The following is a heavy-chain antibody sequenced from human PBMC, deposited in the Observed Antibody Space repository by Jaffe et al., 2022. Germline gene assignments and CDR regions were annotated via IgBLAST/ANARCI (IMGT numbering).Heavy chain of an antibody. CDR3: ARGGDSSGYYFSLDY. J-gene: IGHJ4*02. CDR1: GYSISSGYY. Sequence: QVQLQESGPGLVKPSETLSLTCAVSGYSISSGYYWGWIRQPPGKGLEWIGSIYHSGSTYYNPSLKSRVTISVDTSKNQFSLKLSSVTAADTAVYYCARGGDSSGYYFSLDYWGQGTLVTVSS. V-gene: IGHV4-38-2*01. CDR2: IYHSGST. D-gene: IGHD3-22*01.